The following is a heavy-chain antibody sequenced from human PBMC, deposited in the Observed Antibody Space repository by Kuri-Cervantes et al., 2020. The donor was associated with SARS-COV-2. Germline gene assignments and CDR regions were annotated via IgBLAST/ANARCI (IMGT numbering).Heavy chain of an antibody. CDR3: ARDQGSSGADFDY. J-gene: IGHJ4*02. Sequence: GGSLRLSCAASGFTFSSYEMNWVRQAPGKGLEWVSYISSSGSTIYYADSVKGRFTISRDNAKNSLYLQMNSLRAEDTAVYYCARDQGSSGADFDYWGQGTLVTVSS. CDR1: GFTFSSYE. CDR2: ISSSGSTI. D-gene: IGHD6-6*01. V-gene: IGHV3-48*03.